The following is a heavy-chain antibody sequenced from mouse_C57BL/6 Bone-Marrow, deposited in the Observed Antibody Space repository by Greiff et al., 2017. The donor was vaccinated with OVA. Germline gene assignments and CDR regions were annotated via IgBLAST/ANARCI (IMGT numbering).Heavy chain of an antibody. CDR1: GYTFTSYW. Sequence: VKLVESGAELAKPGASVKLSCKASGYTFTSYWMHWVKQRPGQGLEWIGYINPSSGYTKYNQKFKEKATLTADKSSSTAYMQLSSLTYEDSAVYYCARSARYYGSSRYFDVWGTGTTVTVSS. J-gene: IGHJ1*03. V-gene: IGHV1-7*01. D-gene: IGHD1-1*01. CDR2: INPSSGYT. CDR3: ARSARYYGSSRYFDV.